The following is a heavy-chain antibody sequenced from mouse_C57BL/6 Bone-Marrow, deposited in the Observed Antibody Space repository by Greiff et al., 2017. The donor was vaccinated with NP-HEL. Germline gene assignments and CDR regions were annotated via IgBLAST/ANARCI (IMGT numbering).Heavy chain of an antibody. CDR3: VRQTGYSIDY. CDR2: IRSKSNNYAT. J-gene: IGHJ2*01. D-gene: IGHD2-3*01. Sequence: DVKLVESGGGLVQPKGSLKLSCAASGFSFNTYAMNWVRQAPGKGLEWVARIRSKSNNYATYYADSVKDRFTISRDDSESMLYLQMNNLKTEDTAMYYCVRQTGYSIDYWGQGTTLTVSS. CDR1: GFSFNTYA. V-gene: IGHV10-1*01.